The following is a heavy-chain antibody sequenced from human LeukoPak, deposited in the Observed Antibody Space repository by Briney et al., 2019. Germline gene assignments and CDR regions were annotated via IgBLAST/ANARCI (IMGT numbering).Heavy chain of an antibody. J-gene: IGHJ3*01. Sequence: PSETLSLTCTVSGGSMNSHYWSWIRQPPGKGLEWIGFIFYPGRTRYNPSLQSRVIILADTSKNDFSLKLASVTAADTAVYYCARLLDYDSSGGPDTFDVWGQGIMVTVSS. CDR3: ARLLDYDSSGGPDTFDV. CDR2: IFYPGRT. D-gene: IGHD3-22*01. CDR1: GGSMNSHY. V-gene: IGHV4-59*11.